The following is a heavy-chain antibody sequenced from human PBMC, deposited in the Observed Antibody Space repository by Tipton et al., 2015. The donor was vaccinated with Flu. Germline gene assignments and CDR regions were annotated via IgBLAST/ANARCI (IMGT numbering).Heavy chain of an antibody. Sequence: GSLRLSCAVSGYSISGGYYWAWVRQPPGKGLEWIATINHNGRGAYYISSLRSRLTISLDTSKNQFSLKLTSVTAADTAFYYCARLGGYSSAFDVWDQGTMVTVSS. V-gene: IGHV4-38-2*01. CDR2: INHNGRGA. D-gene: IGHD2-15*01. CDR1: GYSISGGYY. CDR3: ARLGGYSSAFDV. J-gene: IGHJ3*01.